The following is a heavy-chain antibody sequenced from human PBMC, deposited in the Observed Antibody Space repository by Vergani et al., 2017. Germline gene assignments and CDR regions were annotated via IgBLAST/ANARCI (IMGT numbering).Heavy chain of an antibody. J-gene: IGHJ4*02. V-gene: IGHV1-8*01. Sequence: QVQLVQSGAEVKKPGASVKVSCKASGYTFTSYDINWVRQATGQGLEWMGWMNPNSGNTGYAQKFQGRVTMTRNTSISTAYMELSSLRSEDTAVYYCARGGRMVLWFGELLPYYFDYWGQGTLVTVSS. CDR1: GYTFTSYD. CDR3: ARGGRMVLWFGELLPYYFDY. CDR2: MNPNSGNT. D-gene: IGHD3-10*01.